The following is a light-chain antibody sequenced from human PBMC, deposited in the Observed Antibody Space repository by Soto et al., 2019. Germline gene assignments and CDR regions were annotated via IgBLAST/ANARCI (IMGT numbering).Light chain of an antibody. CDR2: SNN. Sequence: QSVPTQPPSASGTPGQRVTISCSGSSSNIGSHTVSWYQQLPGAAPKLLMYSNNQRPSGVPDRFSGSKSGTSASLAISGLQSEDEADYYCVAWDDSLKGLVFGGGTKLPVL. CDR1: SSNIGSHT. J-gene: IGLJ2*01. V-gene: IGLV1-44*01. CDR3: VAWDDSLKGLV.